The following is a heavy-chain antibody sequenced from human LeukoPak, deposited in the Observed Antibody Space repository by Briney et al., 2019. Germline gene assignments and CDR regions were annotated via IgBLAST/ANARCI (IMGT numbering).Heavy chain of an antibody. V-gene: IGHV4-34*01. CDR2: INHSGST. D-gene: IGHD2-15*01. Sequence: SETLSLTCAVYGGSFSGYYWSWIRQPPGKGLEWIGEINHSGSTNYNPSLKSRVTIPVDTSKNQFSLKLSSVTAADTAVYYCARGYWVLDYWGQGTLVTVSS. J-gene: IGHJ4*02. CDR1: GGSFSGYY. CDR3: ARGYWVLDY.